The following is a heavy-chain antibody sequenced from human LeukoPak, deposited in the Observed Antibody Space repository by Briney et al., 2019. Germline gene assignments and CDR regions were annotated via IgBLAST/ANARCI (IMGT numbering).Heavy chain of an antibody. CDR1: GRSVSSSSYY. V-gene: IGHV4-39*07. CDR3: ALVGATSFDF. Sequence: SETLSLTCTVSGRSVSSSSYYWGWIRQPPGKGPEWIGSIYYNGRTYNNPSLKSRVDLSVDTSENQFSLKLTSMAAADTAVYYCALVGATSFDFWGQGILVTVSS. CDR2: IYYNGRT. D-gene: IGHD1-26*01. J-gene: IGHJ4*02.